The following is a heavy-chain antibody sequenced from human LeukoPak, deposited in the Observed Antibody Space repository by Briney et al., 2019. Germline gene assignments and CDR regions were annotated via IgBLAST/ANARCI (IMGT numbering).Heavy chain of an antibody. V-gene: IGHV4-34*01. CDR1: GGSFSGYY. D-gene: IGHD3-10*01. J-gene: IGHJ6*02. Sequence: PSETLSLTCAVYGGSFSGYYWSWIRQPPGKGLEWIGEINHSGSTNYNPSLKSRVTISVDTSKNQFSLKLSSVTAADTAVYYCARVPYGSGPDVWGQGTTATVSS. CDR2: INHSGST. CDR3: ARVPYGSGPDV.